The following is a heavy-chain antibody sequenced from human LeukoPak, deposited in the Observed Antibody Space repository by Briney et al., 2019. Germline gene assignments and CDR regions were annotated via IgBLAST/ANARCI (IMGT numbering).Heavy chain of an antibody. CDR3: AREEFVGQWLVEAPFDY. Sequence: PGRSLRLSCAASGFTFSSYAMHWVRQAPGKGLERVAVISYDGSNKYYADSVKGRFTISRDNSKNTLYLQMNSLRAEDTAVYYCAREEFVGQWLVEAPFDYWGQGTLVTVSS. V-gene: IGHV3-30-3*01. D-gene: IGHD6-19*01. CDR1: GFTFSSYA. J-gene: IGHJ4*02. CDR2: ISYDGSNK.